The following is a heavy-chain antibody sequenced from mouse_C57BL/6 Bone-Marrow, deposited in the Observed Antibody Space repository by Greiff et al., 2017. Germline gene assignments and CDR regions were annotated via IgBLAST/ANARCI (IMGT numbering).Heavy chain of an antibody. Sequence: VQLQQSGPGLMQPSPSVSLSCKATGYSFTGYWIEWVNQTPGHGLEWLGGILPGSGSTNYTANIKGKATCSADTSTNTAYMQLSSLTTENSAIYYDARRANWGDARDYWGQGTSVTVSS. CDR2: ILPGSGST. J-gene: IGHJ4*01. CDR1: GYSFTGYW. CDR3: ARRANWGDARDY. V-gene: IGHV1-9*01. D-gene: IGHD4-1*01.